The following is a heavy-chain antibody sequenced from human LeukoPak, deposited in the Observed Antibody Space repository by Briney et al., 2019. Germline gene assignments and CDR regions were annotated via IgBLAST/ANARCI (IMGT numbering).Heavy chain of an antibody. CDR3: ARAGQQLVSRWFDP. CDR2: IYYSGST. V-gene: IGHV4-61*01. Sequence: SETLSLTCTVSGYSISSGYYWGWIRQPPGKGLEWIGYIYYSGSTNYNPSLKSRVTISVDTSKNQFSLKLSSVTAADTAVYYCARAGQQLVSRWFDPWGQGTLVTVSS. J-gene: IGHJ5*02. CDR1: GYSISSGYY. D-gene: IGHD6-13*01.